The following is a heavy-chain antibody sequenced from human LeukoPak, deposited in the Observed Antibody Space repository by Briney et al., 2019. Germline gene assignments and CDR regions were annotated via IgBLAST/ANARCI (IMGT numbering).Heavy chain of an antibody. CDR3: ANDGRGSFTLDF. CDR2: ISGGSIST. D-gene: IGHD1-26*01. V-gene: IGHV3-23*01. Sequence: GGTVTLPCAVSGFTFWSYGMIWLPQAPGKGLVGVLAISGGSISTYYAVSVRGRFTISRDNSKNTLYLQMNSLRVEDTAVYYCANDGRGSFTLDFWGEGTLVTVSS. J-gene: IGHJ4*02. CDR1: GFTFWSYG.